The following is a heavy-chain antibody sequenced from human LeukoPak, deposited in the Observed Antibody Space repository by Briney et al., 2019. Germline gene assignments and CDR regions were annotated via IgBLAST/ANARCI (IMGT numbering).Heavy chain of an antibody. J-gene: IGHJ3*02. CDR2: ISAYNGNT. CDR3: ARETAPFKYSSSWYRAFDI. D-gene: IGHD6-13*01. Sequence: ASVKVSCKASGYTFTSYGISWVRQAPGQGLEWMGWISAYNGNTNYAQKLQGRVTMTTDTSTSTAYMELRSLRSDDTAVYYCARETAPFKYSSSWYRAFDIWGQGTMVTVSS. V-gene: IGHV1-18*01. CDR1: GYTFTSYG.